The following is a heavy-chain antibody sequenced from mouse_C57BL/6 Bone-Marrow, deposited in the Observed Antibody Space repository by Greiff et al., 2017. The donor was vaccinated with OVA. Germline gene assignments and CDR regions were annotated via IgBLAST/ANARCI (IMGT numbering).Heavy chain of an antibody. J-gene: IGHJ2*01. CDR2: IDPTNDYT. Sequence: VQLQQSGAELARPGASVTMSCKASGYTFTSYTIHWVKQRPGQGLEWIGYIDPTNDYTNYNQKFTGKATLTADKSSSTAYMQRSSLTSEDSAVFYCTRRYYFDDWGQGTTLTVSS. CDR1: GYTFTSYT. CDR3: TRRYYFDD. V-gene: IGHV1-4*01.